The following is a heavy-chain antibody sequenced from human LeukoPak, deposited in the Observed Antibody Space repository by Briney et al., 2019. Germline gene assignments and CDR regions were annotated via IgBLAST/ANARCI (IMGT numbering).Heavy chain of an antibody. Sequence: GGSLRLSCAASGFTFSSYEMNWVRQAPGKGLEWVSYISSSGSTIYYADSVKGRFTISRDNAKNSLYLQMNSLRAEDTALYYCARESKSTIYHTFDYCGQGTLVTVSS. V-gene: IGHV3-48*03. CDR1: GFTFSSYE. J-gene: IGHJ4*02. CDR2: ISSSGSTI. D-gene: IGHD1-14*01. CDR3: ARESKSTIYHTFDY.